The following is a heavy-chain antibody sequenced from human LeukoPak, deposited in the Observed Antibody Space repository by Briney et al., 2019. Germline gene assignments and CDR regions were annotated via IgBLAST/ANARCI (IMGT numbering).Heavy chain of an antibody. Sequence: PGGSLRLSCAASGFTFSTYAMTWVRQAPGKGLEWVSSITASGDTTYYADSVKGRFSLSRDNSKNTLYLQMNSLRVGDTAVYYCARDPNGDYIGAFDMWGQGTMVTVSS. D-gene: IGHD4-17*01. V-gene: IGHV3-23*01. CDR1: GFTFSTYA. CDR2: ITASGDTT. J-gene: IGHJ3*02. CDR3: ARDPNGDYIGAFDM.